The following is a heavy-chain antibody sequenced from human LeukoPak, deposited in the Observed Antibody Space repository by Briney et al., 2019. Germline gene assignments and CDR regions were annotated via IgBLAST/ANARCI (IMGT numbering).Heavy chain of an antibody. J-gene: IGHJ4*02. Sequence: GGSLRLSCVASGFTFGDYYMNWIRQAPGKGLEWVSYISGSGSLIYYADSVKGRFTISRDNSKNTLNLQMNCLRPEDTAVYFCATLRGANAAPFDYWGQGTLVTVSS. CDR1: GFTFGDYY. D-gene: IGHD4/OR15-4a*01. CDR2: ISGSGSLI. CDR3: ATLRGANAAPFDY. V-gene: IGHV3-11*01.